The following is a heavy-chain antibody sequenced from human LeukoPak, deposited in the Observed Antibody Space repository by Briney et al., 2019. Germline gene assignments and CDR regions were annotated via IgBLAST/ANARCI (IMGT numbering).Heavy chain of an antibody. CDR3: AKDLSRAVATDWFDP. CDR2: ISDSGGST. CDR1: GFTFSNYD. Sequence: GGSLRLSCAASGFTFSNYDMSWVRQAPGKGLEWVSSISDSGGSTYYADSVKGRFTISRDNSKNTLYLQMTNLRAADTAVYYCAKDLSRAVATDWFDPWDQGSLVTASS. D-gene: IGHD5-12*01. V-gene: IGHV3-23*01. J-gene: IGHJ5*02.